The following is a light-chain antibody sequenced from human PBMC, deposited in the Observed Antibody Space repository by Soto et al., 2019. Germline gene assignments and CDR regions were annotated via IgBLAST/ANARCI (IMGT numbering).Light chain of an antibody. CDR3: QQRSNWLSIT. CDR1: QSVSSY. CDR2: DAS. Sequence: EIALTQSPATLSLSPGERATLSCRASQSVSSYLAWYQQKPGQAPRLLIYDASNRATGIPARFSGSGSGTDFTLTISSLEPEDFAVYYCQQRSNWLSITFGQGTRLEIK. J-gene: IGKJ5*01. V-gene: IGKV3-11*01.